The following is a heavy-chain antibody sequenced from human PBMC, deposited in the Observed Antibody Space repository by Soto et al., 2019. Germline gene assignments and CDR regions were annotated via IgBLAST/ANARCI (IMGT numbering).Heavy chain of an antibody. CDR3: GAYSSSGGWFDP. D-gene: IGHD6-6*01. J-gene: IGHJ5*02. CDR1: GGTFSSYA. CDR2: IIPIFGTA. V-gene: IGHV1-69*13. Sequence: AASVKVSCKASGGTFSSYAISWVRQAPGQGLEWMGGIIPIFGTANYAQKFQGRVTITADESTSTAYMELSSLRSEDTAVYYCGAYSSSGGWFDPWGQGTLVTVSS.